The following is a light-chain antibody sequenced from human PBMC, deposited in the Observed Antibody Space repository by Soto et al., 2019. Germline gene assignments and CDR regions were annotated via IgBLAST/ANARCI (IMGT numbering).Light chain of an antibody. V-gene: IGKV3-15*01. Sequence: EIVMTQSPSTLYVSPGERATLSCRASQSVGSRVAWYQQKFGQPPRLLIYETSTRANGIPARFSGSGSGTDFTLSISSLQPGDVGIYSCQQYHTWPPITFGQGTRLEIK. CDR3: QQYHTWPPIT. CDR2: ETS. CDR1: QSVGSR. J-gene: IGKJ5*01.